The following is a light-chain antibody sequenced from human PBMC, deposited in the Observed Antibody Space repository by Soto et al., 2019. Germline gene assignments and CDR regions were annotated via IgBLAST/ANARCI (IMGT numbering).Light chain of an antibody. J-gene: IGKJ1*01. V-gene: IGKV3-15*01. Sequence: EMGISESPATLAVSPGERATIYLRASQSVSSNLAWYQQKPGQAPRLLIYGASTRATGIPARFSGSGSGTEFTLTISSLQPGDFATYYCQHYNTYPWTLRHGTKV. CDR3: QHYNTYPWT. CDR1: QSVSSN. CDR2: GAS.